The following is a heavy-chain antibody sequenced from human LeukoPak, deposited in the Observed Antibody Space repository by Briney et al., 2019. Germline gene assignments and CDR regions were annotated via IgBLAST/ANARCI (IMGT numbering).Heavy chain of an antibody. V-gene: IGHV4-39*01. CDR3: ARHNPDHGDYYSYGMDV. J-gene: IGHJ6*02. CDR1: GGSISSSNHY. Sequence: PSETLSLTCTVSGGSISSSNHYWGWIRQPPGKGLEWIGSIYYSGSTYYNPSLKSRVTISVDTSKNQFSLKLSSVTAADTAVYYCARHNPDHGDYYSYGMDVWGQGATVTVSS. D-gene: IGHD4-17*01. CDR2: IYYSGST.